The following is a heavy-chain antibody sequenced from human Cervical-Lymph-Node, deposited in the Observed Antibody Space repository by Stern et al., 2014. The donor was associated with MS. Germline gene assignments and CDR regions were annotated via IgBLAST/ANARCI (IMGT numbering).Heavy chain of an antibody. CDR3: ARIDIINLLSFDY. V-gene: IGHV3-11*01. Sequence: VQLVESGGGLVKPGGSLRLSCAASGFTFSDYYMSWIRQAPGKRLEWISYISSGSRTIYYADSVKGRFTISRDNAKNSLYLQMSSLRAEDTAVYYCARIDIINLLSFDYWGQGTLVAVSS. D-gene: IGHD3-10*01. CDR1: GFTFSDYY. CDR2: ISSGSRTI. J-gene: IGHJ4*02.